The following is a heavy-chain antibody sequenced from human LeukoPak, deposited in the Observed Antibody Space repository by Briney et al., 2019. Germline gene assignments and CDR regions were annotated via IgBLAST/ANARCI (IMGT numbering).Heavy chain of an antibody. CDR2: IWYDGSNK. V-gene: IGHV3-33*01. CDR3: ARDGYCSGGTCHTSGY. D-gene: IGHD2-15*01. CDR1: GFTFSSSG. J-gene: IGHJ4*02. Sequence: GRSLRLSCAASGFTFSSSGMHWVRPAPGKRREWVAVIWYDGSNKYYADSVKGRFTISRDNSKITLYLQMNSLGAEDTAVYYCARDGYCSGGTCHTSGYWGQGTLVTASS.